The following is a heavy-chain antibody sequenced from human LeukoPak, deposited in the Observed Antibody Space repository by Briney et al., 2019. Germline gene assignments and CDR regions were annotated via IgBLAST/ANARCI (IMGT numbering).Heavy chain of an antibody. V-gene: IGHV3-30-3*01. Sequence: SCKASGYTFTSYAMHWVRQAPGKGLEWVAVISYDGSNKYYADSVKGRFTISRDNSKNTLYLQMNSLRAEDTAVYYCARVGDSSGYTFFDYWGQGTLVTVSS. J-gene: IGHJ4*02. D-gene: IGHD3-22*01. CDR1: GYTFTSYA. CDR3: ARVGDSSGYTFFDY. CDR2: ISYDGSNK.